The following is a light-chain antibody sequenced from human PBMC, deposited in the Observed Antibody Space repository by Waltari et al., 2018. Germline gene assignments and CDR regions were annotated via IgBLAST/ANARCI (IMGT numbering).Light chain of an antibody. V-gene: IGLV3-25*03. J-gene: IGLJ3*02. Sequence: SHELTQPPSVSVSPGQTARITCSGDALSRQYAYWYQQKAGQAPVAVNCKDSERPSGIPERFSGSTSGTTVTLTISGVQAEDEADYYCQTTDSSGAWAFGGGTKLTVL. CDR2: KDS. CDR3: QTTDSSGAWA. CDR1: ALSRQY.